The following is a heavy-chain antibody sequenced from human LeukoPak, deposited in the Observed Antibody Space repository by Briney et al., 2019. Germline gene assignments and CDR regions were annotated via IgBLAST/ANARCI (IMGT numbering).Heavy chain of an antibody. J-gene: IGHJ3*02. V-gene: IGHV3-53*01. CDR1: GFTVSSNY. Sequence: GGSLRLSCAASGFTVSSNYMSWVRQAPGKGLEWVSVIYSGGSTYSADSVKGRFTISRDNSKNTLDLHLNSLRAEDTAMFYCAKVDITGTIPRAFDIWGQGTMVTVSS. D-gene: IGHD1/OR15-1a*01. CDR3: AKVDITGTIPRAFDI. CDR2: IYSGGST.